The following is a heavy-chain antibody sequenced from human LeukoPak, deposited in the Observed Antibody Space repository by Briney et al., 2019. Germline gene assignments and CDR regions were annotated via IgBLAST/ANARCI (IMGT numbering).Heavy chain of an antibody. CDR3: AKRGNNSGWYLGGYYYYYGMDV. V-gene: IGHV3-48*01. CDR1: GFTFSSYS. J-gene: IGHJ6*02. D-gene: IGHD6-19*01. CDR2: ISSSSTI. Sequence: GSLRLSCAASGFTFSSYSMNWVRQAPGKGLEWVSYISSSSTIYYADSVKGRFTISRDNSKNTLYLQMNSLRAEDTAVYYCAKRGNNSGWYLGGYYYYYGMDVWGQGTTVTVSS.